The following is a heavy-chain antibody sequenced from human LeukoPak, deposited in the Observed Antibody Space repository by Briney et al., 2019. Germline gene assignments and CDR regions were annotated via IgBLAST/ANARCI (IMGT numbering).Heavy chain of an antibody. Sequence: ASVKVSCKASGYTFARYGISLVRQAPGQGLEWLGWINTYNGNRKYEQKFQDRVTMTTDTSTSTAYMELSSLRSEDTAVYYCARGNRIAAAGTHYWGQGTLVTVSS. CDR1: GYTFARYG. V-gene: IGHV1-18*01. CDR3: ARGNRIAAAGTHY. CDR2: INTYNGNR. D-gene: IGHD6-13*01. J-gene: IGHJ4*02.